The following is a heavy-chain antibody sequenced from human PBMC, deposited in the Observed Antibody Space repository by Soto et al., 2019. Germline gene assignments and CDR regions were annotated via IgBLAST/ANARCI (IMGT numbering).Heavy chain of an antibody. V-gene: IGHV1-24*01. CDR2: FDPEDGET. J-gene: IGHJ5*02. Sequence: ASVKVSCKVSGYTLTELSMHWVRQAPGKGLEWMGGFDPEDGETIYAQKFQGRVTMTEDTSTDTAYMELSSLRSEDTAVYYCATEPPYCTNGVCYTGNWFDPWGQGTLVTVSS. CDR1: GYTLTELS. D-gene: IGHD2-8*01. CDR3: ATEPPYCTNGVCYTGNWFDP.